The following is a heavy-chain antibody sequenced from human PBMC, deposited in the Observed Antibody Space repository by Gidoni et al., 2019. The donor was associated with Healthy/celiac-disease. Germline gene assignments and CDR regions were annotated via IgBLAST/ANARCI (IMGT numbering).Heavy chain of an antibody. CDR3: ARLTPYGDYYFDY. CDR1: GYSFTSYW. V-gene: IGHV5-51*01. Sequence: EVQLVQSGAEVKQPGASLTLSCTASGYSFTSYWIGWVRQMPGKGLAWMGIIYPGDSDTRYSPSFQGQVTISADKSISTAYLQWSSLKASDTAMYYCARLTPYGDYYFDYWGQGTLVTVSS. J-gene: IGHJ4*02. D-gene: IGHD4-17*01. CDR2: IYPGDSDT.